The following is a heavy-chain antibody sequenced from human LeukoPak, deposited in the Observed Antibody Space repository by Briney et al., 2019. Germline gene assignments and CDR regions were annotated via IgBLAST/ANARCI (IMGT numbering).Heavy chain of an antibody. CDR2: IYYSGST. V-gene: IGHV4-39*01. J-gene: IGHJ4*02. Sequence: SETLSLTCTVSGGSISSSSYYWGWIRQPPGKGLEWIGSIYYSGSTYYNPSLKSRVTISVDTSKNQFSLKLSSVTAADTAVYYCARVPYDSSGFDYWGQGTLVTVSS. D-gene: IGHD3-22*01. CDR3: ARVPYDSSGFDY. CDR1: GGSISSSSYY.